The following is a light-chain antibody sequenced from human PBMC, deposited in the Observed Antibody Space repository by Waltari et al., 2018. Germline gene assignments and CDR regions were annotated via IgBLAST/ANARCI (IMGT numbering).Light chain of an antibody. CDR2: DAS. CDR3: QKYVSLPAT. CDR1: QSVSRS. Sequence: EIVLTQSPGTLSLSPGEGATLSCRASQSVSRSLAWYQQKPGQAPRLLIYDASTRATGIPDRFSGSVSGTDFSLTISRLEPEDFAVYYCQKYVSLPATFGQGTTVEIK. V-gene: IGKV3-20*01. J-gene: IGKJ1*01.